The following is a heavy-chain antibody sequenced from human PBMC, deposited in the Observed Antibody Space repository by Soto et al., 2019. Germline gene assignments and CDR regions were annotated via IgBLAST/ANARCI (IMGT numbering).Heavy chain of an antibody. D-gene: IGHD2-2*01. V-gene: IGHV3-30*18. J-gene: IGHJ4*02. CDR1: SFIFSNYG. Sequence: GGSLRLSCAASSFIFSNYGMHWVRQAPGKGLEWVAFISYNETNKYYTDSVKGRFTISRDNSKNTLFLQMSSLRDADTAMYYCVKSSSSRFWSYFDHWGQGTLVTVSS. CDR3: VKSSSSRFWSYFDH. CDR2: ISYNETNK.